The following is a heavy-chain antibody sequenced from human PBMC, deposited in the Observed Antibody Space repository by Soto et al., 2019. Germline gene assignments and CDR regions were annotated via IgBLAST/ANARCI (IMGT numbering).Heavy chain of an antibody. CDR2: IYYSGST. V-gene: IGHV4-39*07. CDR1: GGSISSSSYY. D-gene: IGHD6-6*01. J-gene: IGHJ6*03. Sequence: PSETLSLTCTVSGGSISSSSYYWGWIRQPPGKGLEWIGYIYYSGSTHYNPSLKSRVTISVDTSKNQFSLKLSSVTAADTAVYYCARGEGRSSSNYYYYYMDVWGKGTTVTLSS. CDR3: ARGEGRSSSNYYYYYMDV.